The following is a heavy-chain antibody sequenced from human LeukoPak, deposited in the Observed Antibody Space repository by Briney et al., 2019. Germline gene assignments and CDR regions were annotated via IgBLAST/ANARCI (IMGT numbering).Heavy chain of an antibody. CDR2: IRYDGSNK. CDR3: ARNLPAADY. J-gene: IGHJ4*02. D-gene: IGHD2-2*01. CDR1: GFTFSSYG. V-gene: IGHV3-30*02. Sequence: PGGSLRLSCAASGFTFSSYGMHWVRQAPGKGLEWVAFIRYDGSNKYYADSMKGRFTISRDNAKNSLYLQMNSLRAEDTAVYYCARNLPAADYWGPGTLVTVSS.